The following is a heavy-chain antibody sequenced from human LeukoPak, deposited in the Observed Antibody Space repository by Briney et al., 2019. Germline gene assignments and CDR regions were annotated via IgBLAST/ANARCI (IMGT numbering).Heavy chain of an antibody. CDR2: VSGSGGST. J-gene: IGHJ5*02. CDR3: ARSYSGSYKWRNWFDP. CDR1: GFTISDYY. D-gene: IGHD1-26*01. V-gene: IGHV3-11*04. Sequence: PGGSLRLSCAASGFTISDYYMNWIRQAPGKGLEWVSGVSGSGGSTVYTDSVKGRFTISRDNAKNSLYLQMNSLRAEDTAVYYCARSYSGSYKWRNWFDPWGQGTLVTVSS.